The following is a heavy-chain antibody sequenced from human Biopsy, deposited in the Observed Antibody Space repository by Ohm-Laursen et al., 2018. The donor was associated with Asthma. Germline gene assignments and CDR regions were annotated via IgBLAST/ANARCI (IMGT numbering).Heavy chain of an antibody. Sequence: SQTLSLTCTVSGVSIRSYYWTWIRQPPGKGLEWIGNIHYSGSTYSNPSLKSRVTISEDTSKKQIPLRLSSVIAADTAVYYCAGFCSGGNCPDHWGQGTLVTVSS. CDR3: AGFCSGGNCPDH. D-gene: IGHD2-15*01. CDR2: IHYSGST. CDR1: GVSIRSYY. V-gene: IGHV4-59*01. J-gene: IGHJ4*02.